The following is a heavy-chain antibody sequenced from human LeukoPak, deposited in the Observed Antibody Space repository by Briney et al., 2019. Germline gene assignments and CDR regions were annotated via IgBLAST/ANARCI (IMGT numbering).Heavy chain of an antibody. D-gene: IGHD2-2*02. CDR2: IIPIFGTA. CDR1: GGTFSSYA. Sequence: ASVKVSCKASGGTFSSYAISWVRQAPGQGLEWMGGIIPIFGTANYAQKFQGRVTITTDESTSTAYMELSSLRSEDTAVYYCAQNVVVPAAIPHEGYYYYYYMDVWGKGTTVTVSS. V-gene: IGHV1-69*05. CDR3: AQNVVVPAAIPHEGYYYYYYMDV. J-gene: IGHJ6*03.